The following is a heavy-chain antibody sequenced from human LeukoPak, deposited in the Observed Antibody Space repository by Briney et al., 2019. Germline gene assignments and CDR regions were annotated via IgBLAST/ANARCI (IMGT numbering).Heavy chain of an antibody. CDR3: ARATYAFDM. CDR2: ISPNSGGT. CDR1: GYTFTGHY. J-gene: IGHJ3*02. V-gene: IGHV1-2*06. Sequence: ASVKVSCKASGYTFTGHYLHWMRQAPGQGLEWMGRISPNSGGTNYAQRFQGRVTMTRDTSISTAYMELSRLRSDDTALYYCARATYAFDMWGQGTMVTVSS.